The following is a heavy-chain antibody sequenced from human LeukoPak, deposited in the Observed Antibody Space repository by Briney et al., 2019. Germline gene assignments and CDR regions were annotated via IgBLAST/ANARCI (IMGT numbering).Heavy chain of an antibody. CDR1: GCTFSSYA. J-gene: IGHJ6*04. Sequence: SVTVSCMASGCTFSSYAISWVRQAPGQGLEWMGGIIPIFCTANYAQRFQGRVTITADESTSTAYMVLSSLRSEDTAVYYCARAHYDILTGASYYYYGMDVWGKGTTVTVSS. V-gene: IGHV1-69*01. CDR2: IIPIFCTA. CDR3: ARAHYDILTGASYYYYGMDV. D-gene: IGHD3-9*01.